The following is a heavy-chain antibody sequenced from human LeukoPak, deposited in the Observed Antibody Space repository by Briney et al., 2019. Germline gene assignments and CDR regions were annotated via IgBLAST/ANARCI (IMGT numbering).Heavy chain of an antibody. CDR1: GGSISSYY. CDR2: IYTSGST. V-gene: IGHV4-4*07. Sequence: SETLSLTCTVSGGSISSYYWSWIRQPAGKGLEWIGRIYTSGSTNYNPSLKSRVTMSVDTSKNQSSLKLSSVTAADTAVYYCAREKRDYGDYGLFDPWGQGTLVTVSS. D-gene: IGHD4-17*01. CDR3: AREKRDYGDYGLFDP. J-gene: IGHJ5*02.